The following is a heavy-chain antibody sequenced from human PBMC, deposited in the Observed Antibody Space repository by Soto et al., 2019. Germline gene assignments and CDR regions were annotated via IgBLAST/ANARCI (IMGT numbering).Heavy chain of an antibody. D-gene: IGHD5-18*01. CDR2: INHSGST. CDR3: ARGTSANTWIQPLGYYYYYMDV. V-gene: IGHV4-34*01. CDR1: GGSFSGYY. J-gene: IGHJ6*03. Sequence: SETLSLTCAVYGGSFSGYYWSWIRQPPGKGLEWIGEINHSGSTNYNPSLKSRVTISVDTSKNQFSLKLSSVTAADTAVYYCARGTSANTWIQPLGYYYYYMDVWGKGTTVTVSS.